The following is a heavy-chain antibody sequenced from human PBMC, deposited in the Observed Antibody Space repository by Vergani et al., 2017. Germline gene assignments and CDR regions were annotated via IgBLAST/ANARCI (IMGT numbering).Heavy chain of an antibody. Sequence: QVQLQESGPGLVKPSQTLSLTCTVSGGSISSGDYYWSWIRQPPGKGLVWIGYIYYSGSTYYTPSLKSRVTISVDTSKNQFSLKLSSVTAADTAVYYCARFDSSGYYYYFDYWGQGTLVTVAS. J-gene: IGHJ4*02. V-gene: IGHV4-30-4*01. CDR3: ARFDSSGYYYYFDY. D-gene: IGHD3-22*01. CDR1: GGSISSGDYY. CDR2: IYYSGST.